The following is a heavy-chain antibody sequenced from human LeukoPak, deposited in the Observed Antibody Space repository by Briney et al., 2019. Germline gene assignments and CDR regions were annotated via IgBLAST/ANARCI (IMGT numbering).Heavy chain of an antibody. D-gene: IGHD3-10*01. V-gene: IGHV3-74*03. J-gene: IGHJ3*02. CDR1: GFTFSSYW. CDR2: IRTDGTIT. CDR3: ARTKATMVRGVIIRHDAFDI. Sequence: GGSLRLSCAASGFTFSSYWMHWVRQAPGKGLVWVSRIRTDGTITTYADSVKGRFSISRDNAKNTLYLQMNSLRAEDTAVYYCARTKATMVRGVIIRHDAFDIWGQGTMVTVSS.